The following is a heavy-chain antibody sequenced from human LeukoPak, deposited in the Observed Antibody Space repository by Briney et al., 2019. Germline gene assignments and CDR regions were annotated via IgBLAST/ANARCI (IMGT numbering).Heavy chain of an antibody. CDR2: ISSSSSYI. V-gene: IGHV3-21*01. CDR3: AREHYDFWSGYYTGTYYFDY. Sequence: GGSLRLSCAASGFTFSSYSMNWVRQAPGKGLEWVSSISSSSSYIYYADSVKGRFTISRDNAKNSLYLQMNSLRAKDTAVYYCAREHYDFWSGYYTGTYYFDYWGQGTLVTVSS. CDR1: GFTFSSYS. J-gene: IGHJ4*02. D-gene: IGHD3-3*01.